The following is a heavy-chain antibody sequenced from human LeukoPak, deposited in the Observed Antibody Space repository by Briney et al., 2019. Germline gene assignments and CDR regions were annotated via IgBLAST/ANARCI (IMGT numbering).Heavy chain of an antibody. V-gene: IGHV3-21*01. CDR3: ARIGSGWYWDY. CDR1: GFTFSTYN. D-gene: IGHD6-19*01. J-gene: IGHJ4*02. Sequence: PGGSLRLSCAASGFTFSTYNMYWVRQAPGKGLEWVSSISGGSDHIYYADPVKGRFTTSRDNAKNSLYLQMNSLRAEDTAVYYCARIGSGWYWDYWGQGTLVTVSS. CDR2: ISGGSDHI.